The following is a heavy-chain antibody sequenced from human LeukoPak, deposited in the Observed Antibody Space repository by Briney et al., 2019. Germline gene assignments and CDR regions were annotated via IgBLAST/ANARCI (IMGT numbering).Heavy chain of an antibody. CDR2: ISGSGGST. Sequence: GGPLRLSCAASGFTFSSYAMSWVRQAPGKGLEWVSAISGSGGSTYYADSVKGRFTISRDNSKNTLYLQMNSLRAEDTAVYYCAKVVRYYDSSGPSGGGQGTLVTVSS. J-gene: IGHJ4*02. V-gene: IGHV3-23*01. D-gene: IGHD3-22*01. CDR3: AKVVRYYDSSGPSG. CDR1: GFTFSSYA.